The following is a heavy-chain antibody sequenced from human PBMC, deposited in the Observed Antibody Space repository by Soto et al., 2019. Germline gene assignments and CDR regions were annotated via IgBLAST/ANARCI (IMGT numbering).Heavy chain of an antibody. CDR3: ARRNYDILTGSDYGMDG. CDR2: IYPGDSDT. CDR1: GYSFTSYW. J-gene: IGHJ6*02. D-gene: IGHD3-9*01. Sequence: GESLKISCKGSGYSFTSYWIGWVRQMPGKGLEWMGIIYPGDSDTRYSPSFQGQVTISADKSISTAYLQWSSLKASDTAMYYCARRNYDILTGSDYGMDGWGQGTTVTVSS. V-gene: IGHV5-51*01.